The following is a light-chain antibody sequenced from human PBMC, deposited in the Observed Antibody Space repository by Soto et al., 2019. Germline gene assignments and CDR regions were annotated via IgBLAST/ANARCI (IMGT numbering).Light chain of an antibody. CDR1: QRVSNNY. CDR3: QQYGSLVT. Sequence: EIVLTQSPGTLYLSPGERATLSCRASQRVSNNYLGWYQQKPGQAPRVLIFGASIRAAGISDRFSASGSGTDFPLPISRLAPEDFAVYYCQQYGSLVTFGGGTKLEIK. V-gene: IGKV3-20*01. J-gene: IGKJ4*01. CDR2: GAS.